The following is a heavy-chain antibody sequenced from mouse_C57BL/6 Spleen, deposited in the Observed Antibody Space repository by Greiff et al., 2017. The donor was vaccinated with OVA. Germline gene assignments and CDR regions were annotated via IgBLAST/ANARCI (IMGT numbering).Heavy chain of an antibody. V-gene: IGHV3-6*01. D-gene: IGHD2-1*01. Sequence: EVKLQESGPGLVKPSQSLSLTCSVTGYSITRGYYWNWLRQFPGKKLEWMGYISYDGSNNSNPSLKNRISITRDTSKNQFFLKLNSVPTEDTATYYCARGNPYYFDYWGQGTTLTVSS. CDR2: ISYDGSN. CDR3: ARGNPYYFDY. CDR1: GYSITRGYY. J-gene: IGHJ2*01.